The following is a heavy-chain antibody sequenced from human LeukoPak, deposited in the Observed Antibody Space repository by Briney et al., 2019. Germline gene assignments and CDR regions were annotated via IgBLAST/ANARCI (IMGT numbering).Heavy chain of an antibody. CDR3: AKDLEDYYDSSGYSPSDY. Sequence: GGSLRLSCAASGFTFSSYAMSWVRQAPGKGLEWVSAISGSGGSTYYADSVKGRFTISRDNSKNTLYLQMNSLRAEDTAVYYCAKDLEDYYDSSGYSPSDYWGQGTLVTVSS. CDR2: ISGSGGST. V-gene: IGHV3-23*01. J-gene: IGHJ4*02. CDR1: GFTFSSYA. D-gene: IGHD3-22*01.